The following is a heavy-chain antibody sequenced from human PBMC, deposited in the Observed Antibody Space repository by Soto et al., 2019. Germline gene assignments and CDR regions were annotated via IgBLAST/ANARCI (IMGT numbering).Heavy chain of an antibody. Sequence: PGGPLRRSCAASGFTFSNYGMHWVRQAPCKGLEWVGIISFDGNSRYYSDSVKGRFTIPRDNAKKMVFTQMNSLTTEYTAVDYRVKPKEHFYDSSHGDTWGQGTQVTVSS. V-gene: IGHV3-30*18. CDR1: GFTFSNYG. J-gene: IGHJ5*02. CDR3: VKPKEHFYDSSHGDT. CDR2: ISFDGNSR. D-gene: IGHD3-22*01.